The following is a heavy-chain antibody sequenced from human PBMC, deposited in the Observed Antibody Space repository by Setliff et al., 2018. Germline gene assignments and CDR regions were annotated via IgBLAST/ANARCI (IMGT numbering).Heavy chain of an antibody. CDR3: ARGGRFAHYMDV. CDR2: ISSSSTTI. V-gene: IGHV3-11*01. Sequence: KSGGSLRLSCAASGFTFSDYYMSWIRQAPGRGLEWVSYISSSSTTIYYADSVKGRFTISRDNAKNSLYLQMNSLRAEDTAVYYCARGGRFAHYMDVWGKGTTVTVSS. J-gene: IGHJ6*03. CDR1: GFTFSDYY. D-gene: IGHD3-3*01.